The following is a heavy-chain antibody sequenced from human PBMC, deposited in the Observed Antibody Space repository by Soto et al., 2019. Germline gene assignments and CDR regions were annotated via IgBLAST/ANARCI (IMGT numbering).Heavy chain of an antibody. CDR1: GFTFSSYS. J-gene: IGHJ6*03. Sequence: GGSLRLSCAASGFTFSSYSMNWVRQAPGKGLEWVSSISSSSSYIYYADSVKGRFTISRDNAKNSLYLQMNSLRAEDTAVYYCARDNEDTAMVTGGYYYYYYMDVWGKGTTVTVSS. CDR3: ARDNEDTAMVTGGYYYYYYMDV. V-gene: IGHV3-21*01. CDR2: ISSSSSYI. D-gene: IGHD5-18*01.